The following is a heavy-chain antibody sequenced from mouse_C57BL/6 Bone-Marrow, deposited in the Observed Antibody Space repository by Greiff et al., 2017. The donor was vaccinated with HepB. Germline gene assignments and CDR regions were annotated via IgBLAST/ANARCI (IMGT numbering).Heavy chain of an antibody. D-gene: IGHD2-3*01. J-gene: IGHJ2*01. V-gene: IGHV1-82*01. Sequence: VKLMESGPELVKPGASVKISCKASGYAFSSSWMNWVKQRPGKGLEWIGRIYPGDGDTNYNGKFKGKATLTADKSSSTAYMQLSSLTSEDSAVYFCARSDGYYDYWGQGTTLTVSS. CDR2: IYPGDGDT. CDR3: ARSDGYYDY. CDR1: GYAFSSSW.